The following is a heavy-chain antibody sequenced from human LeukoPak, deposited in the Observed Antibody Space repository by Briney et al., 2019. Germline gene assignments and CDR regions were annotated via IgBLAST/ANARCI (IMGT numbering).Heavy chain of an antibody. D-gene: IGHD6-19*01. V-gene: IGHV4-59*01. CDR2: IYYSGST. J-gene: IGHJ6*02. CDR1: GGSIRSYY. Sequence: PSETLSLTCTVSGGSIRSYYWSWIRQPPGKGLEWIGYIYYSGSTNYNPSLKSRVTISVDTSKNQFSLKLSSVTAADTAVYYCARGIAVAGPNYYYYYGMDVWGQGTTVTVSS. CDR3: ARGIAVAGPNYYYYYGMDV.